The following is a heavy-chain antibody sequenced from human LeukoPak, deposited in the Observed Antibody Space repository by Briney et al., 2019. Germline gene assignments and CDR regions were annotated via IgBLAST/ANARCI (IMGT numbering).Heavy chain of an antibody. J-gene: IGHJ4*02. V-gene: IGHV3-30*03. Sequence: GGSLRLSCAASGFTFSTYGMSWVRQAPGKGLEWVAVISYDGSNKYYADSVKGRFTISRDNSKNTLYLQMNSLRAEDTAVYYCAGLDYWGQGTLVTVSS. CDR3: AGLDY. CDR1: GFTFSTYG. CDR2: ISYDGSNK.